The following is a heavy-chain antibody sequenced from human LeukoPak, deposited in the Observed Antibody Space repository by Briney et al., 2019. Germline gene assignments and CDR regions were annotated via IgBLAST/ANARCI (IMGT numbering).Heavy chain of an antibody. CDR1: GFTFTNYA. J-gene: IGHJ4*02. CDR3: TREEGGYIPAY. V-gene: IGHV3-30*01. D-gene: IGHD3-16*02. Sequence: PGRSLRLSCAASGFTFTNYAMHWVRQTPGKGLEWVAFVSYDGSWDSYSDSVKGRFTISRDASKNTLYLQMNSLRAKDTAVYYRTREEGGYIPAYWGQGTLVTVYS. CDR2: VSYDGSWD.